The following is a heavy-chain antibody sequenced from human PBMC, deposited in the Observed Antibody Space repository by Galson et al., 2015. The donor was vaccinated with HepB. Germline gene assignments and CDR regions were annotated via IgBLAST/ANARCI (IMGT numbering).Heavy chain of an antibody. J-gene: IGHJ4*02. Sequence: SLRLSCAVSGITFGNAWMSWVRQAPGKGLEWVGRIKSKTDAETRQYAAPVTGRFLLSRDDSKNTLYLQMHSLKTEDTAVYYCITDRMVVPERIPVIYSFDYWGLGTLVSVSS. V-gene: IGHV3-15*01. CDR3: ITDRMVVPERIPVIYSFDY. D-gene: IGHD3-10*01. CDR1: GITFGNAW. CDR2: IKSKTDAETR.